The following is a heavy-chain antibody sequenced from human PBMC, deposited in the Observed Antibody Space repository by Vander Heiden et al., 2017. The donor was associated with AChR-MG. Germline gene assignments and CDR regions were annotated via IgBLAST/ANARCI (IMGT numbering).Heavy chain of an antibody. CDR2: IYYSGST. V-gene: IGHV4-31*03. CDR3: ARCSSSWPYCDY. CDR1: GGSISSGYYY. Sequence: QVQLQESGPGLVKPSQTLYLTCTVSGGSISSGYYYWNWIRQHPGKGLEWIGYIYYSGSTSYNPSLKSRVTISVDTSKNLFSLRLTSVTAADTAVYYCARCSSSWPYCDYWGQGTLVTISS. J-gene: IGHJ4*02. D-gene: IGHD6-13*01.